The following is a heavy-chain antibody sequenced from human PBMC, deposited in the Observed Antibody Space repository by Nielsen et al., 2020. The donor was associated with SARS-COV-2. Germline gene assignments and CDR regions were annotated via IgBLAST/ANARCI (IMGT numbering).Heavy chain of an antibody. Sequence: ASVKVSCKASGYTFTSYGISWVRQAPGQGLEWMGWISAYNGNTNYAQKLQGRVTMTTDTSTSTACMELRSLRSDDTAVYYCARDLSMITFGGVIGDWYFDLWGRGTLVTVSS. J-gene: IGHJ2*01. CDR2: ISAYNGNT. V-gene: IGHV1-18*04. CDR3: ARDLSMITFGGVIGDWYFDL. CDR1: GYTFTSYG. D-gene: IGHD3-16*02.